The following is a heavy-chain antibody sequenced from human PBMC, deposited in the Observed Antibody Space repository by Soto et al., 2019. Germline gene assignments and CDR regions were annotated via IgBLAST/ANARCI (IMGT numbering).Heavy chain of an antibody. D-gene: IGHD3-10*01. V-gene: IGHV4-31*03. CDR1: GGSISSGGYY. Sequence: QVQLQESGPGLVKPSQTLSLTCTVSGGSISSGGYYWSWIRQHPGKGLEWIGYIYYSGSTYYNPSLKSRVTISVDTSKNQFSLKLSSVTAADTAVYYCARDGDPYYFGSGTHYGMDVWGQGTTVTVSS. CDR2: IYYSGST. J-gene: IGHJ6*02. CDR3: ARDGDPYYFGSGTHYGMDV.